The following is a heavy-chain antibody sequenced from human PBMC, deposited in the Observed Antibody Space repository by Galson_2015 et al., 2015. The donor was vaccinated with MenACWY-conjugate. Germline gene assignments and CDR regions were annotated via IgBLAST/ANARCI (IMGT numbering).Heavy chain of an antibody. CDR1: GFTFTTYW. CDR2: IDPSDSFI. Sequence: QSGAEVKKPGESLRISCQGSGFTFTTYWISWVRQMPGKGLEWMGMIDPSDSFINYNPSFQGHVTISADKSISIAYLQWSSLKASDTAVYYCARRALVGYALNFYYGMDVWGQGTTVTVSS. CDR3: ARRALVGYALNFYYGMDV. J-gene: IGHJ6*02. D-gene: IGHD2-15*01. V-gene: IGHV5-10-1*01.